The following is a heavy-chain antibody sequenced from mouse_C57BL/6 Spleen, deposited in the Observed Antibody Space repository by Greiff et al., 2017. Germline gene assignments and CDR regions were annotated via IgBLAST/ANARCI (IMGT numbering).Heavy chain of an antibody. CDR1: GYTFTDYY. CDR3: ARETGGKRGYFDY. V-gene: IGHV1-76*01. D-gene: IGHD2-1*01. J-gene: IGHJ2*01. CDR2: IYPGSGNT. Sequence: VQLQQSGAELVRPGASVKLSCKASGYTFTDYYINWVKQRPGQGLEWIARIYPGSGNTYYNEKFKGKATLTAEKSSSTAYMQLSSLTSEDSAVYFCARETGGKRGYFDYGGQGTTLTVSS.